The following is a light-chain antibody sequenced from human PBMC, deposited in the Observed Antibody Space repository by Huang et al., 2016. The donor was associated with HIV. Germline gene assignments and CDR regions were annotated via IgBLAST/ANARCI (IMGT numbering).Light chain of an antibody. CDR3: MQGAHWPPA. J-gene: IGKJ3*01. Sequence: DVVMTQSPLSLSVTLGQPASISCNSSQSLVHSDGNTYLHWFQQRPGQGPRRLIYKVSNRDSGVPDRFSGSGSGTDFTRKIRRVEAEDVGVYDCMQGAHWPPAFGPGTKVEIK. CDR1: QSLVHSDGNTY. CDR2: KVS. V-gene: IGKV2-30*02.